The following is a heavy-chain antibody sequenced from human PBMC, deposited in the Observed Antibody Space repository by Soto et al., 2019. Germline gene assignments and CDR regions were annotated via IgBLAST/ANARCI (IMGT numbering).Heavy chain of an antibody. CDR2: IIPILGIA. Sequence: SVTVSCKASGGTFSRYTIIWVRQAPGQGLEWMGRIIPILGIANYAQKFQGRVTITADKSTSTAYMELSSLRSEDTAVYYCASLVPAAIMGDAFDIWGQGTMVTVSS. V-gene: IGHV1-69*02. CDR3: ASLVPAAIMGDAFDI. D-gene: IGHD2-2*01. J-gene: IGHJ3*02. CDR1: GGTFSRYT.